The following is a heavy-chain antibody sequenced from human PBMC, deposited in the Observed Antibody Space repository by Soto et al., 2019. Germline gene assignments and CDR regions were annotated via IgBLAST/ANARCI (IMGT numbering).Heavy chain of an antibody. V-gene: IGHV1-24*01. J-gene: IGHJ6*03. D-gene: IGHD2-2*01. CDR1: GYTLTELS. Sequence: ASVKVSCKVSGYTLTELSMHWVRQAPGKGLEWMGGFDPEDGETIYAQKFQGRVTMTEDTSTDTAYMELSSLRSEDTAVYYCATKVDRVPALAMDVWGKGTRSPSP. CDR2: FDPEDGET. CDR3: ATKVDRVPALAMDV.